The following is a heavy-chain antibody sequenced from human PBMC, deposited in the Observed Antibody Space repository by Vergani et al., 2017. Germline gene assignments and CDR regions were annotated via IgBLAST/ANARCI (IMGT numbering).Heavy chain of an antibody. J-gene: IGHJ6*03. CDR2: ISSSSSTI. Sequence: EVQLVESGGGLVQPGRSLRLSCAASGFTFSSYSMNWVRQAPGXGLEWVSYISSSSSTIYYADSVKGRFTISRDNAKNSLYLQMNSLRAEDTAVYYCAREKGYSSSPWYYYYYYMDVWGKGTTVTVSS. D-gene: IGHD6-6*01. V-gene: IGHV3-48*04. CDR3: AREKGYSSSPWYYYYYYMDV. CDR1: GFTFSSYS.